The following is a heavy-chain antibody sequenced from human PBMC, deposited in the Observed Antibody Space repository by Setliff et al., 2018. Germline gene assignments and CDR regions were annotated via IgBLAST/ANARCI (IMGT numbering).Heavy chain of an antibody. CDR1: GYSISTGYY. V-gene: IGHV4-38-2*02. D-gene: IGHD1-1*01. CDR2: IYHSGST. CDR3: ARDYPTGPRYWYFDL. J-gene: IGHJ2*01. Sequence: PSETLSLTCVVSGYSISTGYYWGWIRQPPGKGLEWIGSIYHSGSTYYNPSLKSRVTISVDTSKNQFSLKLSSVTAADTAVYYCARDYPTGPRYWYFDLWGRGTLVTVSS.